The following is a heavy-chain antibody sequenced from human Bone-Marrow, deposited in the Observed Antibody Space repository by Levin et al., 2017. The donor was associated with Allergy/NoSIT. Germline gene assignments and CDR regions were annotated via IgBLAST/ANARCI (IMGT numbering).Heavy chain of an antibody. CDR3: ARKLRGNSAYDAFDI. V-gene: IGHV3-7*03. D-gene: IGHD5-12*01. CDR1: GFTFNTYW. CDR2: IKQDGTEK. J-gene: IGHJ3*02. Sequence: GESLKISCAASGFTFNTYWMSWVRQAPGKGLECVASIKQDGTEKYYVDSVKGRFTISRDNAKNSVDLQMNYLRDDDTAVYYCARKLRGNSAYDAFDIWGHGTMVTFSS.